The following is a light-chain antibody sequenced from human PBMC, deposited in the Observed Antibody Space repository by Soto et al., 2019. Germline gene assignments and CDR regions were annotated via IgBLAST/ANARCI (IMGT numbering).Light chain of an antibody. CDR2: GAS. CDR3: QQYNNWPPLT. J-gene: IGKJ4*01. CDR1: QSVSSN. V-gene: IGKV3-15*01. Sequence: EIVMTQSLATLSVSPGERATLSCRASQSVSSNLAWYQQKPGQAPRLLIYGASTRATGIPARFSGSGSGTEFTLTISSLQSEDFAVYYCQQYNNWPPLTFGGGTKLEIK.